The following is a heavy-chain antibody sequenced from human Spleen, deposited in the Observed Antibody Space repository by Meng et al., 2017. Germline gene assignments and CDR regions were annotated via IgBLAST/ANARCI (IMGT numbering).Heavy chain of an antibody. D-gene: IGHD5-24*01. J-gene: IGHJ4*02. Sequence: SETLSLTCTVSGGSISSSSYYWGWIRQPPGKGLEWIGSIYYSGSTYYNPSLKSRVTISVDTSKNQFSLKLSSVTAADTAVYYCARLGGAGDGFNMGAFDYWGQGTLVTVSS. CDR2: IYYSGST. CDR1: GGSISSSSYY. CDR3: ARLGGAGDGFNMGAFDY. V-gene: IGHV4-39*07.